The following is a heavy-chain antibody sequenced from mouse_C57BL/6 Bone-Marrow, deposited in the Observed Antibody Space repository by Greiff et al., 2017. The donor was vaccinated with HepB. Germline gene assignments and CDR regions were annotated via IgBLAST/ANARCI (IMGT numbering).Heavy chain of an antibody. D-gene: IGHD1-1*01. Sequence: EVQVVESGGDLVKPGGSLKLSCAASGFTFSSYGMSWVRQTPDKRLEWVATISSGGSYTYYPDSVKGRFTISRDNAKNTLYLQMSSLKSEDTAMYYCARLLGYYGSNDYWGQGTTLTVSS. V-gene: IGHV5-6*01. CDR1: GFTFSSYG. CDR3: ARLLGYYGSNDY. J-gene: IGHJ2*01. CDR2: ISSGGSYT.